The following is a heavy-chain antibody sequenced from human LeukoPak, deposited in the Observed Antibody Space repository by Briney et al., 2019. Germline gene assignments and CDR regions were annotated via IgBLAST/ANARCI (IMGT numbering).Heavy chain of an antibody. V-gene: IGHV3-23*01. CDR3: AGWLQLTGGLWYFDL. CDR1: GFTFSSYA. CDR2: ISGSGGST. Sequence: GGSLRLSCAASGFTFSSYAMSWVRQAPGKGLEWVSAISGSGGSTYYADSVKGRFTISRDNSKDTLYLQMNSLRAEDTAVYYCAGWLQLTGGLWYFDLWGRGTLVTVSS. D-gene: IGHD5-24*01. J-gene: IGHJ2*01.